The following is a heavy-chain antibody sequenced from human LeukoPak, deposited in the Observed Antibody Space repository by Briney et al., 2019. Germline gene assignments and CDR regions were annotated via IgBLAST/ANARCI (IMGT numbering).Heavy chain of an antibody. D-gene: IGHD3-3*01. J-gene: IGHJ3*02. CDR3: ARDEYYDFWSGYYFWSAFDI. CDR1: GFTFSSYE. Sequence: GSLRLSCAASGFTFSSYEMNWVRQAPGKGLEWVSYISSSGSTIYYADSVKGRFTISRDNAKNSLYLQMNSLRAEDTAVYYCARDEYYDFWSGYYFWSAFDIWGQGTMVTVSS. V-gene: IGHV3-48*03. CDR2: ISSSGSTI.